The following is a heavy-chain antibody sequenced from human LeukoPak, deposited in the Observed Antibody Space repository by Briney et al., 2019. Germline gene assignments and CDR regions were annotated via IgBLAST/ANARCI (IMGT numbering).Heavy chain of an antibody. CDR1: GFTFSSYG. V-gene: IGHV3-23*01. D-gene: IGHD6-19*01. Sequence: PGGSLRLSCAASGFTFSSYGMHWVRQAPGKGLEWVSVISGSATSTYYADSVKGRFTISRDNSNNTVFLQMNSLRAEDTAVYYCAKDRWSSGWYVFDHWGQGTLVTVSS. CDR3: AKDRWSSGWYVFDH. J-gene: IGHJ4*02. CDR2: ISGSATST.